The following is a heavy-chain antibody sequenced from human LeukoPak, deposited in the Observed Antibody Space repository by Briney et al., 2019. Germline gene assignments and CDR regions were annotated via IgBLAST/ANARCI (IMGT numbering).Heavy chain of an antibody. CDR1: GFTFSGSA. J-gene: IGHJ4*02. V-gene: IGHV3-73*01. CDR2: IRSKANSYAT. CDR3: TRGGLGELPDMDY. D-gene: IGHD3-16*01. Sequence: GGSLRLFCAASGFTFSGSAMHWVRQASGKGLEWVGRIRSKANSYATAYAASVKGRFTISRDDSKNTAYLQMNSLKTEDTAVYYCTRGGLGELPDMDYWGQGTLVTVSS.